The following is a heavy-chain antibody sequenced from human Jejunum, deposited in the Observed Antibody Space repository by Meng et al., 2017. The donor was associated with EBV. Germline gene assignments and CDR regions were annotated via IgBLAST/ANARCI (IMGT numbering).Heavy chain of an antibody. Sequence: QGDLVEPGGDLKKPGASVRLSCKASGDTFTDYAIIWVRQAPGQGLEWMGWINTANGNPTYAQAFTGRFVFSLDTSVNTAFLQISDLKAEDSAPYYCARYSGSYSLANWGQGTLVTVSS. CDR1: GDTFTDYA. CDR3: ARYSGSYSLAN. CDR2: INTANGNP. J-gene: IGHJ4*02. D-gene: IGHD3-10*01. V-gene: IGHV7-4-1*02.